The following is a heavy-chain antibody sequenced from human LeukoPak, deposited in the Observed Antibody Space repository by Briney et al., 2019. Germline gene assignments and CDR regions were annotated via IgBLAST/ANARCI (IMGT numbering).Heavy chain of an antibody. D-gene: IGHD2-8*02. CDR1: GDSVSNNGAS. CDR2: TYYRSKWYS. CDR3: ARGGWYMTVSLFAS. J-gene: IGHJ4*02. V-gene: IGHV6-1*01. Sequence: SQTLSLTCAISGDSVSNNGASWNWIRQSPSRGLEWLGRTYYRSKWYSDSAVSVKGRININGDTSKNQSSLQLHSVTPEDTAVYFCARGGWYMTVSLFASWGQGTLVTVSS.